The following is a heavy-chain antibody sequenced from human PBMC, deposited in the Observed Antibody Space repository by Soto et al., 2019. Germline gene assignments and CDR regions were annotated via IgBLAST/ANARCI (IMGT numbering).Heavy chain of an antibody. CDR1: GESITGYF. CDR3: ARPRDVAERGFRGHGWYFDV. CDR2: IYYAAIS. J-gene: IGHJ2*01. V-gene: IGHV4-59*08. D-gene: IGHD5-12*01. Sequence: QVRLQESGPGLVQPSETLSLTCSVSGESITGYFWSWIRQPPGKALEWIGHIYYAAISKYNPSLESCVPMSVDTTKNEFSLGLTSVTAADKAVYYCARPRDVAERGFRGHGWYFDVWGRGALVVVSS.